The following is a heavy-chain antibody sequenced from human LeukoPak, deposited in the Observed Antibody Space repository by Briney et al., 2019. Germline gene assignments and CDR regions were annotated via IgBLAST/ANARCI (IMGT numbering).Heavy chain of an antibody. J-gene: IGHJ1*01. CDR1: GFTFSSYT. CDR2: ISYDGSNK. Sequence: PGRSLRLSCAASGFTFSSYTMHWVRQAPGKGLEWVAVISYDGSNKYYADSVKGRFTISRDNSKNTLYLQMNSLRAEDTAVYYCASPTPGGSGCYYFKYWGQGTPVTVSS. V-gene: IGHV3-30*04. D-gene: IGHD3-22*01. CDR3: ASPTPGGSGCYYFKY.